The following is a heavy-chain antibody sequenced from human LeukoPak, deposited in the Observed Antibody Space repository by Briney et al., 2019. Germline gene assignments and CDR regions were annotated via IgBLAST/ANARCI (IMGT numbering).Heavy chain of an antibody. J-gene: IGHJ6*03. V-gene: IGHV4-59*01. CDR1: GGSISSYY. Sequence: SETLSLTCTVSGGSISSYYWSWIRQPPGKGLEWIGYTYYSGSTNYNPSLKSQVTISVDTSKNQFPLKLRSVTAADTAVYYCARDDAAMAEDYYYYMDVWGKGTTVTVSS. CDR3: ARDDAAMAEDYYYYMDV. CDR2: TYYSGST. D-gene: IGHD5-18*01.